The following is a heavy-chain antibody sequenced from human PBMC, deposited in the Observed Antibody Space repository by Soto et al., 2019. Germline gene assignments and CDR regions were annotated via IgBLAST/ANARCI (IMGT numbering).Heavy chain of an antibody. Sequence: VELLESGGGLVNPGGSLRLSCAASGFTFSDYYMSWIRQAPGKGLEWLSYISSSGRTMNYADSVKGRFTISRDNAKDSLYLQMNSLRAEDSAVYYCARPISPAVQPNYYYYIDVWGRGTTVTVSS. CDR2: ISSSGRTM. D-gene: IGHD2-2*01. CDR3: ARPISPAVQPNYYYYIDV. CDR1: GFTFSDYY. V-gene: IGHV3-11*01. J-gene: IGHJ6*03.